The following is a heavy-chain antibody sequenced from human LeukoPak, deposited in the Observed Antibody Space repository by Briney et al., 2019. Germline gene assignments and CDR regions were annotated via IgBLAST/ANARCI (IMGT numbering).Heavy chain of an antibody. V-gene: IGHV3-11*03. CDR3: ARSPDVVETWFDL. CDR2: LSTSTTFI. Sequence: GGSLRLSCAASGFTFTDYYMSWIRQAPGKGLEWVSDLSTSTTFINYAASVRGRFTISRDNAKNSLYLQMNSLRAEDTAVYYCARSPDVVETWFDLWGQGTLVTVSS. J-gene: IGHJ5*02. CDR1: GFTFTDYY. D-gene: IGHD2-21*01.